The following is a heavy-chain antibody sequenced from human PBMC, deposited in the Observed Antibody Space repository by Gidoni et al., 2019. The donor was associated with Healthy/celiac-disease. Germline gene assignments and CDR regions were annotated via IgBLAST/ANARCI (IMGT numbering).Heavy chain of an antibody. CDR1: GFTVSDYY. D-gene: IGHD6-19*01. J-gene: IGHJ4*02. CDR3: ARDQWSSGWWPYYFDY. V-gene: IGHV3-11*01. Sequence: VKPGGSLRRSCAASGFTVSDYYMSWIRQAPGKGLEWVSYISSSGSTIYYADSVKGRFTISRDNAKNSLYLQMNSLRAEDTAVYYCARDQWSSGWWPYYFDYWGQGTLVTVSS. CDR2: ISSSGSTI.